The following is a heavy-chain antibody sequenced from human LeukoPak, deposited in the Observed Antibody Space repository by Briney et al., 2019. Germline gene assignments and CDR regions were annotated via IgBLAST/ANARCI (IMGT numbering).Heavy chain of an antibody. CDR2: IYSGGST. V-gene: IGHV3-66*01. J-gene: IGHJ4*02. Sequence: PGGSLRLSCAASGFTFSSYAMSWVRQAPGKGLEWVSVIYSGGSTYYADSVKGRFTISRDNSKNTLYLQMNSLRAEDTAVYYCARENPVTTDYFDYWGQGTLVTVSS. CDR1: GFTFSSYA. D-gene: IGHD4-17*01. CDR3: ARENPVTTDYFDY.